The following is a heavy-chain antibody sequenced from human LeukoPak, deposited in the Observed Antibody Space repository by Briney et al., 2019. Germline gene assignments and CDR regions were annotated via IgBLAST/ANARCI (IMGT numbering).Heavy chain of an antibody. Sequence: GGSLRLSCAASGFPVSSNYMSWVRQAPGKGLEWVSVIYSGGSTYYADSVKGRFTISRDNAKNSLYLQMSSLRAEDTAVYYCARGGSSGYSARWAYYFDYWGQGTLVTLSS. CDR1: GFPVSSNY. J-gene: IGHJ4*02. V-gene: IGHV3-66*01. D-gene: IGHD3-22*01. CDR2: IYSGGST. CDR3: ARGGSSGYSARWAYYFDY.